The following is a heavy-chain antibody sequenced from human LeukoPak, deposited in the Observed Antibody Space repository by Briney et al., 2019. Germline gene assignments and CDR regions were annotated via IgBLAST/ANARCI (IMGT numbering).Heavy chain of an antibody. J-gene: IGHJ3*02. Sequence: SETLSLTCTVSGGSISSYYWSWIRQPPGKGLEWIGYIYYSGSTNYNPSLKSRVTISVDTSKNQFSLSLTSVTAADTAVYYCARLPGCSGADCFRAFDIWGQGTMVTASS. V-gene: IGHV4-59*08. CDR1: GGSISSYY. CDR2: IYYSGST. CDR3: ARLPGCSGADCFRAFDI. D-gene: IGHD2-21*02.